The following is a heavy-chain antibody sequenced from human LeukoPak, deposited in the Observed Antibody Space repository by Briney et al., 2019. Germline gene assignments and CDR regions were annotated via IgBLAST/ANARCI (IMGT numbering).Heavy chain of an antibody. Sequence: GGSLRLSCAASGFTFSSYAMAWVRQAPGKGLEWVSEISGRGESTYYGDSVKGRFTISRDNSKNTLYLQMNSLRAGDTAIYYCAREHWDFDYWGQGTLVTVSS. CDR2: ISGRGEST. CDR3: AREHWDFDY. D-gene: IGHD7-27*01. V-gene: IGHV3-23*01. CDR1: GFTFSSYA. J-gene: IGHJ4*02.